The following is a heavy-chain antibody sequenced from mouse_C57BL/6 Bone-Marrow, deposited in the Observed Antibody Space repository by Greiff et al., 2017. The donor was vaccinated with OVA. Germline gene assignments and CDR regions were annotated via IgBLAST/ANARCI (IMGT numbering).Heavy chain of an antibody. CDR3: ARGDSSGYAAGDY. CDR2: IYPGSGST. Sequence: QVQLQQPGAELVKPGASVKMSCKASGYTFTSYWITWVKQRPGQGLEWIGDIYPGSGSTIYNEKFKSKATLTVDTSSSTAYMQLSSLTSEDSAVYYCARGDSSGYAAGDYWGQGTSVTVSS. CDR1: GYTFTSYW. D-gene: IGHD3-2*02. V-gene: IGHV1-55*01. J-gene: IGHJ4*01.